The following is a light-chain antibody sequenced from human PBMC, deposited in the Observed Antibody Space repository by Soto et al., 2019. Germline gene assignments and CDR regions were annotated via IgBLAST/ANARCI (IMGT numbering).Light chain of an antibody. Sequence: EIVMTQSPATLSVSPGERATLSCRASQSVSSNLAWYQQKPGQAPRLLIYGASNRATGIPARCSGSGSGTEFTVTISSLGSEDFAVYYCEQYNNWWTFGQGTKVEIK. CDR1: QSVSSN. V-gene: IGKV3-15*01. J-gene: IGKJ1*01. CDR3: EQYNNWWT. CDR2: GAS.